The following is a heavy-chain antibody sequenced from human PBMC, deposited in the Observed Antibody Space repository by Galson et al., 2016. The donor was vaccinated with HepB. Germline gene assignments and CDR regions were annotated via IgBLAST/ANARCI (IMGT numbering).Heavy chain of an antibody. CDR2: VNSDEIST. V-gene: IGHV3-74*01. CDR1: GFTFSSYW. Sequence: SLRLSCAASGFTFSSYWMHWVRHAPGKGLVWVSRVNSDEISTSYADSVKGRFTISRDNAKNTLYLRMNSLRAEDTAVYYCARSDAFDIWGQGTMVTVSS. CDR3: ARSDAFDI. J-gene: IGHJ3*02.